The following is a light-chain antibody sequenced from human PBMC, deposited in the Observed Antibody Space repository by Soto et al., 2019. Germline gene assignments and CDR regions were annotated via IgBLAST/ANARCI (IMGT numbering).Light chain of an antibody. J-gene: IGKJ2*01. CDR3: QQYNNWPPMST. CDR1: QNVGRN. V-gene: IGKV3-15*01. CDR2: GTS. Sequence: EIVMTQSPDTLSVSPGERATLSCRASQNVGRNVAWYQQRPGQAPRLLIHGTSTRAADIPARFSGSVSGTEFTITSSLLPPEDVVIYYCQQYNNWPPMSTFGQGTKLEMK.